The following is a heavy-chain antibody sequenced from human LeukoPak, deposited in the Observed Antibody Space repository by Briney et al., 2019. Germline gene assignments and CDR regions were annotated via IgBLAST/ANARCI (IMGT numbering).Heavy chain of an antibody. V-gene: IGHV3-66*01. Sequence: GGSLRLSCAASGFTVSSNYMSWVRQAPGKGLEWVSVIYSGGSTYYADSVKGRFTISRDNSKNTLYLQMNSLRAEDTAVYYCARDLGAYSSGWDLDYWGQGTLVTVSS. CDR2: IYSGGST. J-gene: IGHJ4*02. D-gene: IGHD6-19*01. CDR1: GFTVSSNY. CDR3: ARDLGAYSSGWDLDY.